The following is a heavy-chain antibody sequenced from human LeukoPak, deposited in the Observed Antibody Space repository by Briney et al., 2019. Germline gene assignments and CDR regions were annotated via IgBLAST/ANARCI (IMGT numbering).Heavy chain of an antibody. CDR3: ARDPAQSYYTDV. J-gene: IGHJ6*03. CDR1: GYTFTGYY. Sequence: ASVKVSCKASGYTFTGYYIHWVRQAPGQGLEWMGWMNPKSPGTNYAQKFQGRVTMTRDTSISTAYMELSSLTSDDSAVYYCARDPAQSYYTDVWGIGTTVTVSS. CDR2: MNPKSPGT. V-gene: IGHV1-2*02.